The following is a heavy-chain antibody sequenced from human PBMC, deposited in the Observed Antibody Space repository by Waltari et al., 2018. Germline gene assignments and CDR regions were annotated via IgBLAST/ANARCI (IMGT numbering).Heavy chain of an antibody. CDR3: ARDRCDY. J-gene: IGHJ4*02. CDR2: ISGSGGST. V-gene: IGHV3-23*01. Sequence: EVQLLESGGGLVQPGGSLRLSCAASGFTFSSYTMSWVRRAPGKGREWVSAISGSGGSTYSADSVKGRFTLSRDNSKNTLYLQMNSLRAEDTAVYYCARDRCDYWGQGTLVTVSS. CDR1: GFTFSSYT.